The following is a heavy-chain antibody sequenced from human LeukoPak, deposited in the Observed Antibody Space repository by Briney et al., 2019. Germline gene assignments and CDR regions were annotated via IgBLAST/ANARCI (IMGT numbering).Heavy chain of an antibody. V-gene: IGHV4-39*07. J-gene: IGHJ4*02. Sequence: SETLSLTCSVSGASISSSSYYWGWIRQPPGKGLEWIGSLYYSGTPYYNPSLKSRVTMSLDTSKNQLSLRLSSVTAADTAVYYCARIHSAYANSWGQGTLVSVSS. CDR1: GASISSSSYY. CDR3: ARIHSAYANS. CDR2: LYYSGTP. D-gene: IGHD5-12*01.